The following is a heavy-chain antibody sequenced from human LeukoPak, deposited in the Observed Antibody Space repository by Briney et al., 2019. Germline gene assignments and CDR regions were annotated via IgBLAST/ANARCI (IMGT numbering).Heavy chain of an antibody. CDR2: IYPGDSDT. D-gene: IGHD3/OR15-3a*01. V-gene: IGHV5-51*01. Sequence: GESLQISCEGSGYSFTSYWIGWARQVPGKGLEWRGIIYPGDSDTRYSPSFQGQVTISADKSISTAYLQWSRLKASDTAMYFCERHDFWNGCGYYYYYMDVWGKGTTVTVSS. CDR1: GYSFTSYW. CDR3: ERHDFWNGCGYYYYYMDV. J-gene: IGHJ6*03.